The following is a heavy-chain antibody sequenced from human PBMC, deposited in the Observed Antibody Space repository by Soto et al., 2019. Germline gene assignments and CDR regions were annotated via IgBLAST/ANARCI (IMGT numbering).Heavy chain of an antibody. V-gene: IGHV4-59*01. Sequence: SETRSLTCTVSGVSITPYYWTWIRHPPGKGLEWIGYVYHTGNTYYNPSLKSRVTISLDTSKNQVSLRLKSVTAADTAVYYCARDISAAGIDSWGQGTLVTVSS. CDR1: GVSITPYY. J-gene: IGHJ4*02. CDR3: ARDISAAGIDS. D-gene: IGHD6-13*01. CDR2: VYHTGNT.